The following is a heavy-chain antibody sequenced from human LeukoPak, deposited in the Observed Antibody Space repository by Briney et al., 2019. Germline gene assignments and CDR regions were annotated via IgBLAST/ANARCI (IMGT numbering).Heavy chain of an antibody. D-gene: IGHD2-15*01. CDR1: GFTFSSYA. J-gene: IGHJ3*02. Sequence: GGSLRLSCAAPGFTFSSYAMSWVRQAPGKGLEWVSSISSSSSYIYYADSVKGRFTISRDNAKNSLYLQMNSLRAEDTAVYYCAKMEGSGGSCYYAFDIWGQGTMVTVSS. V-gene: IGHV3-21*04. CDR3: AKMEGSGGSCYYAFDI. CDR2: ISSSSSYI.